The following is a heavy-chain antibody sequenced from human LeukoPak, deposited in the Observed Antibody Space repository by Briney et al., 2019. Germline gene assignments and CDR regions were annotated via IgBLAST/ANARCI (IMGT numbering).Heavy chain of an antibody. CDR3: ASESSSSWYGGAFDP. V-gene: IGHV1-2*02. CDR1: GYTFTGYY. D-gene: IGHD6-13*01. Sequence: ASVKVSCKASGYTFTGYYMHWVRQAPGQGLEWMGWINPNSGGTNYAQKFQGRVTMTRDTSISTAYMELSRLRSDDTAVYYCASESSSSWYGGAFDPWGQGTLVTVSS. J-gene: IGHJ5*02. CDR2: INPNSGGT.